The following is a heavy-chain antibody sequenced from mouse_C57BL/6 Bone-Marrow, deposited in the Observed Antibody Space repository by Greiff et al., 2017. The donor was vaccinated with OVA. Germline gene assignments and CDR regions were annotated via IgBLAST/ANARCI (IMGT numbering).Heavy chain of an antibody. CDR3: TKTTYDLYAMDY. CDR2: IYPGNSDT. CDR1: GYTFTSYW. J-gene: IGHJ4*01. V-gene: IGHV1-5*01. D-gene: IGHD2-4*01. Sequence: VQLQQSGTVLARPGASVKMSCKTSGYTFTSYWMHWVKQRPGQGLEWIGAIYPGNSDTSYNQKFKGKAKLTAVTSASTAYMELSSLTNEDSAVYYCTKTTYDLYAMDYWGQGTSVTVSS.